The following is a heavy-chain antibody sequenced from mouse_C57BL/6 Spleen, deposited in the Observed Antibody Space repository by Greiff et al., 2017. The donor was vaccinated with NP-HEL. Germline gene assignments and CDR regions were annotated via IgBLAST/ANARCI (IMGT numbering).Heavy chain of an antibody. J-gene: IGHJ3*01. Sequence: QVQLQQSGPGLVAPSQSLSITCTVSGFSLTSYAISWVRQPPGKGLEWLGVIWTGGGTNYNSALKSRLSISKDNSKSQVFLKMNSLQTDDTARYYCARREEYGNFAWFAYWGQGTLVTVSA. CDR2: IWTGGGT. CDR1: GFSLTSYA. V-gene: IGHV2-9-1*01. D-gene: IGHD2-1*01. CDR3: ARREEYGNFAWFAY.